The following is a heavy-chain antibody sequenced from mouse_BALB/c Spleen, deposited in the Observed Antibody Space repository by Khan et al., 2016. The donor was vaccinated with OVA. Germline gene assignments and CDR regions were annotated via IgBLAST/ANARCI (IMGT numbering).Heavy chain of an antibody. Sequence: QVESGGDLVKPGGSLKLSCAASGFTFSTYGMSWVRQTPDKRLDWVATVSSGGHYTYYPDTVKGRFTISRDNAKNTLYLQMSSLKSEDTAMFYCARIAYYYDSEGFAYWGQGTLVTVSA. CDR2: VSSGGHYT. CDR3: ARIAYYYDSEGFAY. J-gene: IGHJ3*01. D-gene: IGHD1-1*01. V-gene: IGHV5-6*01. CDR1: GFTFSTYG.